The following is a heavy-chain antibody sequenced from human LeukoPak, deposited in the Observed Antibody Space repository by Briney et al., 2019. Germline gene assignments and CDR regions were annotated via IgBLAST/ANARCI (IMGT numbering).Heavy chain of an antibody. Sequence: DSVKGRFTISRDNAENSLYLQMNSLRDEDTAVYYCARAMRSDYDHWGQGTLVTVSS. J-gene: IGHJ4*02. CDR3: ARAMRSDYDH. V-gene: IGHV3-48*02. D-gene: IGHD3-22*01.